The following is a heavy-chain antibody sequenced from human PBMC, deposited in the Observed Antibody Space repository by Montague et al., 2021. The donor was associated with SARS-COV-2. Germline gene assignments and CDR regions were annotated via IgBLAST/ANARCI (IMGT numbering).Heavy chain of an antibody. CDR1: GFGFSRYW. Sequence: SLRLSCAASGFGFSRYWMTWARQAPGKGLEWMANINQDGGEKYYVDSVKGRFTVSRDNAKNSLYLQLNSLRDEDTAVYYCATFKYCTTSTCAVEPYYYYYSGMDVWGQGTTVTVSS. D-gene: IGHD2-8*01. CDR3: ATFKYCTTSTCAVEPYYYYYSGMDV. V-gene: IGHV3-7*01. CDR2: INQDGGEK. J-gene: IGHJ6*02.